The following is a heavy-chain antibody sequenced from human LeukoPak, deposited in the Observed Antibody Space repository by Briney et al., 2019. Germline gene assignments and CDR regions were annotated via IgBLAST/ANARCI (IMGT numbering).Heavy chain of an antibody. D-gene: IGHD2-21*01. Sequence: SETLSLTCTMSGDSTNTYFWSWIRQPPGKGLEWMGYIYYTGTTNYNPSLKSRVTISVDTSKNQFSLRLSSVTAADTAVYYCASRHCSGGDCYFAGADPFDHWGQGTLVTVSS. CDR3: ASRHCSGGDCYFAGADPFDH. CDR1: GDSTNTYF. J-gene: IGHJ4*02. CDR2: IYYTGTT. V-gene: IGHV4-59*01.